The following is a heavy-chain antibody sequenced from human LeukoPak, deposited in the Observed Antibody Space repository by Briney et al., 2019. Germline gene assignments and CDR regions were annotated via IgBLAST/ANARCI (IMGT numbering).Heavy chain of an antibody. Sequence: ASVKVSCKASGYAFTSYDINWVRQATGQGLEWMGWMNPNSGNTGYAQKFQGRVTMTRNTSISTAYMELSSLRSEDTAVYYCARDMAITMIVVVTGFDPWGQGTLVTVSS. J-gene: IGHJ5*02. V-gene: IGHV1-8*01. CDR2: MNPNSGNT. CDR1: GYAFTSYD. CDR3: ARDMAITMIVVVTGFDP. D-gene: IGHD3-22*01.